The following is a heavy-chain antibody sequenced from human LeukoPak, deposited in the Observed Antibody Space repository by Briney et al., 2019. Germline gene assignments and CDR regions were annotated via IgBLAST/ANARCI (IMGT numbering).Heavy chain of an antibody. CDR1: GFTFTTNA. CDR3: AKSGNSGCHLIDY. V-gene: IGHV3-23*01. CDR2: ISGRTGAT. D-gene: IGHD5-12*01. Sequence: PGGSLRLSCAASGFTFTTNAMSWVRQAPGKGLEWVSAISGRTGATYYADYEKGRFNISRDNSKSTLYLQMDSLRAEDTAVYYCAKSGNSGCHLIDYWGQGTLVTVSS. J-gene: IGHJ4*02.